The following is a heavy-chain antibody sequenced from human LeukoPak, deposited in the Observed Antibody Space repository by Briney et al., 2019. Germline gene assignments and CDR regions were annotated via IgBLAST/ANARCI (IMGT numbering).Heavy chain of an antibody. CDR3: AYDSSGYYYFDY. CDR2: INPNSGGT. CDR1: GYTFTGYY. V-gene: IGHV1-2*02. Sequence: ASVKVSCKASGYTFTGYYMHWVRQAPGQGLEWMGWINPNSGGTNYAQKFQGRVTMTRDTSISTAYMELSRLRSDDTAVYYCAYDSSGYYYFDYWGQGTLVTVSS. D-gene: IGHD3-22*01. J-gene: IGHJ4*02.